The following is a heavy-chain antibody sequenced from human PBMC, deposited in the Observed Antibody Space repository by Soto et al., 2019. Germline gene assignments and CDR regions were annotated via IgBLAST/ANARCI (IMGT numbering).Heavy chain of an antibody. J-gene: IGHJ4*02. V-gene: IGHV1-69*13. CDR1: GGTFYTYT. CDR3: ARIPRYSFPTSDDLDS. D-gene: IGHD5-18*01. Sequence: SVKVSCKASGGTFYTYTLSWVRQAPGQGLEWMGSITPIYPTTNYAEKFQGRLTVTADGSTNTAYMELNSLTSDDTAVYYCARIPRYSFPTSDDLDSWGQGTLVTVSS. CDR2: ITPIYPTT.